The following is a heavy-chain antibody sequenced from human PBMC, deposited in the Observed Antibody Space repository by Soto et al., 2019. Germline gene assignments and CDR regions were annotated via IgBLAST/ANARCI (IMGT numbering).Heavy chain of an antibody. Sequence: EVQLVESGGGLVQPGGSLRLSCAASGFTFSSYSMNWVRQAPGKGLEWVSYISSSSSTIYYADSVKGRITISRDNAKKSLYLQMNSLRDEDTAVYYCARDGGRNWQWVVSHFDYWGQGTLVTVSS. CDR2: ISSSSSTI. V-gene: IGHV3-48*02. CDR1: GFTFSSYS. D-gene: IGHD6-19*01. J-gene: IGHJ4*02. CDR3: ARDGGRNWQWVVSHFDY.